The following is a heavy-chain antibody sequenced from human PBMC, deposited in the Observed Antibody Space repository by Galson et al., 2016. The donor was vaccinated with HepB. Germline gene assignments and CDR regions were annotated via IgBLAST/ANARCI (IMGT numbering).Heavy chain of an antibody. D-gene: IGHD6-19*01. CDR2: TYYRSKWYN. J-gene: IGHJ6*04. CDR1: GDSVSSDNGA. V-gene: IGHV6-1*01. CDR3: ARGWAGSGWSV. Sequence: GDSVSSDNGAWNWIRQSPSRGLEWLGRTYYRSKWYNDYGVSVKSRITINPDTSKNQVSLRLNSVTPEDTAVYYCARGWAGSGWSVWGKGATVTVSS.